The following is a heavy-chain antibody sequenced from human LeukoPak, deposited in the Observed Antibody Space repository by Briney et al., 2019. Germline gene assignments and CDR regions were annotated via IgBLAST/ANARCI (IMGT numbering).Heavy chain of an antibody. CDR1: GGSISSYY. V-gene: IGHV4-59*08. D-gene: IGHD6-13*01. CDR3: ARMGAAAGVPLDY. J-gene: IGHJ4*02. Sequence: SETLSLTCTVSGGSISSYYWSWIRQPPGKGLEWIGYIYYSGSTNYNPSLKSRVSISVDTSKNQFSLKLGSVTAADTAVYYCARMGAAAGVPLDYWGQGTLVTVSS. CDR2: IYYSGST.